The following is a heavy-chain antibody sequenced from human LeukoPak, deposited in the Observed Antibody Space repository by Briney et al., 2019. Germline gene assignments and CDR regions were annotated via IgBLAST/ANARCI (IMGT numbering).Heavy chain of an antibody. D-gene: IGHD5-24*01. Sequence: SGGSLRLSCTTSGFIFSNYGMHWVRQAPGKGLEWVAFIRHDGSNKYYADSVKGRCTISRDNSKKTVYLQMNSLRTEDTAVYYCAKDRWLQGYFDYWGQGTLVTVSS. CDR1: GFIFSNYG. CDR2: IRHDGSNK. V-gene: IGHV3-30*02. CDR3: AKDRWLQGYFDY. J-gene: IGHJ4*02.